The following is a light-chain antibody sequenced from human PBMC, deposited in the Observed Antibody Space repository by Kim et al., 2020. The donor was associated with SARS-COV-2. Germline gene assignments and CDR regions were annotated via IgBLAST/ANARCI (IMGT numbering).Light chain of an antibody. CDR2: AAS. CDR1: QNIGNY. J-gene: IGKJ2*01. Sequence: SASVGDRVTITCRASQNIGNYLNWYQQEPGKAPHLLIYAASTLQSGVPPRFSGSGSGTDFTLTISSLQPEDFATYDCQQTYSTLYTFGQGTKLEI. CDR3: QQTYSTLYT. V-gene: IGKV1-39*01.